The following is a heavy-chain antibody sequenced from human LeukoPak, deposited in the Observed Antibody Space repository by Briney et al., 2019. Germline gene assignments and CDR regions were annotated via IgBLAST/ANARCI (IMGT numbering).Heavy chain of an antibody. Sequence: GASVWISCKASGDTFTSPGICWVCHSPGQGVVWMWGGSAYNGNTNYAQKLQGRVNMTTDTSTSTAYMELRSLRSDDTGVYYCGRDNNPDCWGQGTLVTVSS. D-gene: IGHD2/OR15-2a*01. CDR2: GSAYNGNT. J-gene: IGHJ4*02. V-gene: IGHV1-18*01. CDR1: GDTFTSPG. CDR3: GRDNNPDC.